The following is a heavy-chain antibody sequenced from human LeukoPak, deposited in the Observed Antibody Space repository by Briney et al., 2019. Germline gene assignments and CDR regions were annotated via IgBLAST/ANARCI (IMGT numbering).Heavy chain of an antibody. CDR1: GFTFSSYA. J-gene: IGHJ4*02. V-gene: IGHV3-30*04. Sequence: GGSLRLSCAASGFTFSSYAMHWVRQAPGKGLEWVAVISYDGSNKYYADSVKGRFTISRDNSDETLYLQMSSLRVDDTAVYYCAKLGRVSVALYHFDYWGQGALVTVSS. CDR2: ISYDGSNK. CDR3: AKLGRVSVALYHFDY. D-gene: IGHD7-27*01.